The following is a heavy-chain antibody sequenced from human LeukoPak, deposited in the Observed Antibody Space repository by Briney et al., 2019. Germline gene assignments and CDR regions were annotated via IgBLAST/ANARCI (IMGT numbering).Heavy chain of an antibody. CDR3: ARMGGHYGSGSYYLVAYYYYMDV. V-gene: IGHV4-39*01. D-gene: IGHD3-10*01. CDR1: GGSISSSTYY. J-gene: IGHJ6*03. Sequence: PSETLSLTCTVSGGSISSSTYYWGWIRQPPGKGLEWIGSIYYSGNTYYNPSLKSRVTISVDTSKNQFSLKLSSVTAADTAVYYCARMGGHYGSGSYYLVAYYYYMDVWGKGTTVTVSS. CDR2: IYYSGNT.